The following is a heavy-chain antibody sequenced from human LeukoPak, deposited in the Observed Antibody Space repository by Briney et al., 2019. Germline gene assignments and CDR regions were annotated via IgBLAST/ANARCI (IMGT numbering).Heavy chain of an antibody. CDR2: MNPNSGGT. Sequence: ASVKVSCKASGYTFSGNYIHWVRQAPGQGLEWMGWMNPNSGGTNYAQKFQGRVTMTRDTSISTTFMELSRLSSDDTAVYYCAGDPGQWDLRTFDIWGQGTMVTVSS. CDR1: GYTFSGNY. D-gene: IGHD1-14*01. J-gene: IGHJ3*02. CDR3: AGDPGQWDLRTFDI. V-gene: IGHV1-2*02.